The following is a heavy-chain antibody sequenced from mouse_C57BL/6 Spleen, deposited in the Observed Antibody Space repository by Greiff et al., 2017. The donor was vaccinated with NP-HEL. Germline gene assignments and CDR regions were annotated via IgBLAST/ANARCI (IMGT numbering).Heavy chain of an antibody. D-gene: IGHD1-1*01. J-gene: IGHJ2*01. Sequence: EVQLMESVGGLVKPGGSLKLSCAASGFTFSSYAMSWVRQTPEKRLEWVATISAGGGYTYYPDNVKGRFTISRDTSYNNLYLQLSQLTSEDTAMYDCASDYYGGSYGLYYWGQGTTLTVSS. CDR2: ISAGGGYT. V-gene: IGHV5-4*01. CDR1: GFTFSSYA. CDR3: ASDYYGGSYGLYY.